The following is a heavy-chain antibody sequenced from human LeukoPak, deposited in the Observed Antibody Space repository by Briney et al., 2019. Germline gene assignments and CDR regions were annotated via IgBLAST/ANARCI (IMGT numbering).Heavy chain of an antibody. CDR1: GFTFSSYG. V-gene: IGHV3-48*02. Sequence: GGSLRLSCAASGFTFSSYGMNWVRQAPGKGLEWVSYLSSSNTMYYEDSVKGRFTISRDNAKKSLFLQMISLRDEDTAVYYCARYEVGAFDIWGQGTMVTVS. J-gene: IGHJ3*02. D-gene: IGHD1-26*01. CDR2: LSSSNTM. CDR3: ARYEVGAFDI.